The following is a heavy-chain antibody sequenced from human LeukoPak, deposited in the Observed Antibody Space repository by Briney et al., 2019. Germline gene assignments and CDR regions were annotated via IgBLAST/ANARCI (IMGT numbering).Heavy chain of an antibody. CDR1: GYSFTSYW. D-gene: IGHD2-2*01. J-gene: IGHJ6*03. V-gene: IGHV5-51*01. CDR3: ARHGGDIVVVPAYYYMDV. CDR2: IYPGDSDT. Sequence: GESLKISCKGSGYSFTSYWIGWVRQMPGKGLEWMGIIYPGDSDTRYSPSFQGQVTISADESISTAYLQWSSLKASDTAMYYCARHGGDIVVVPAYYYMDVWGKGTTVTVSS.